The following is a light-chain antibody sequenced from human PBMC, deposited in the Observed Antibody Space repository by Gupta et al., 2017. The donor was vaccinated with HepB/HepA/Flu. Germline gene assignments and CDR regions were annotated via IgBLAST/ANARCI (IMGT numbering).Light chain of an antibody. CDR2: GAS. J-gene: IGKJ3*01. CDR3: QQSYTTPCA. CDR1: QIINRY. Sequence: DIQMTQSPSSLSASVGDRVTITCRANQIINRYLNWYQQKPGKAPKLLIYGASSLQSGVPSRFSGSGSGTDFTLTISSLQPEDFATYYCQQSYTTPCAFGPGTKVDIK. V-gene: IGKV1-39*01.